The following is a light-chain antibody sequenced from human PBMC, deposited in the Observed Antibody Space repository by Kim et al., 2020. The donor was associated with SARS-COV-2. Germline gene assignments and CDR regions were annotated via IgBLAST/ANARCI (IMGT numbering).Light chain of an antibody. J-gene: IGLJ3*02. V-gene: IGLV2-14*03. Sequence: GQSITISCTGTSSDVGGYNYVSWYQQHPGKAPKVMIYDVTKRPSGVSDRFSGPKSGNTASLTISGLQAEDEADYYCTSYTSSTILLFGGGTKLTVL. CDR1: SSDVGGYNY. CDR2: DVT. CDR3: TSYTSSTILL.